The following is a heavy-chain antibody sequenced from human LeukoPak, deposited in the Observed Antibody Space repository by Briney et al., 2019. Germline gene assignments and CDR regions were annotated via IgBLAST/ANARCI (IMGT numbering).Heavy chain of an antibody. Sequence: GGSLRLSCAASGFTFSNYWMNWVRQAPGKGLEWVANIKQDGSEKHYVDPVKGRFTISRDSSQNTLYLQMNSLRAEDTAVYYCAKDPGYYSFDYWGQGTLVTVSS. D-gene: IGHD3-10*01. V-gene: IGHV3-7*05. CDR2: IKQDGSEK. CDR1: GFTFSNYW. J-gene: IGHJ4*02. CDR3: AKDPGYYSFDY.